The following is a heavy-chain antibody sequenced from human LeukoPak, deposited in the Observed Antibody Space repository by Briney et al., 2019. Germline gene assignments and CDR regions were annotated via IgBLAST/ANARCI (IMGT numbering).Heavy chain of an antibody. D-gene: IGHD3-22*01. CDR1: GGLIGSSSFY. Sequence: PSETLSLTCTVSGGLIGSSSFYWAWIRQPPGKGLEWIGSLAYSGNTYHKSSLKSRVTLSVDASKNQFSLNLTSVTAADTALFYCASSTSYYYDSSGYFEYWGQGILVTVSS. CDR3: ASSTSYYYDSSGYFEY. J-gene: IGHJ4*02. V-gene: IGHV4-39*01. CDR2: LAYSGNT.